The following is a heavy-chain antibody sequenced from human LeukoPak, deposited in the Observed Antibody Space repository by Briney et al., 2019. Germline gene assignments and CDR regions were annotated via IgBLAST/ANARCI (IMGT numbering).Heavy chain of an antibody. CDR2: SYHSVST. Sequence: SETLSLTCTVSGYAISSGDYWGWIRQPPGKGLEWIGRSYHSVSTYYNPSLKSRVTISVYTSKNQFSLKLSSVTAADPAVYYCARTLYDSGGYYSYGAFAVWGQGTMVPVSS. CDR3: ARTLYDSGGYYSYGAFAV. D-gene: IGHD3-22*01. V-gene: IGHV4-38-2*02. J-gene: IGHJ3*01. CDR1: GYAISSGDY.